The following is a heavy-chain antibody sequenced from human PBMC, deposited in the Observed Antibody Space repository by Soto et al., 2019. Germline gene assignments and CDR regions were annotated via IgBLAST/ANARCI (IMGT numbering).Heavy chain of an antibody. V-gene: IGHV5-51*01. CDR3: ARHSGTGYHTTHYYGMDV. J-gene: IGHJ6*02. Sequence: GESLKISCKGSGYSFTSYWIGWVRQMHGKGLEWMGIIYPADSETTYSPSFQGQVTISADKSVTTAYLQWSSLRASDTAIYYCARHSGTGYHTTHYYGMDVWGQGTTVTVSS. D-gene: IGHD3-9*01. CDR1: GYSFTSYW. CDR2: IYPADSET.